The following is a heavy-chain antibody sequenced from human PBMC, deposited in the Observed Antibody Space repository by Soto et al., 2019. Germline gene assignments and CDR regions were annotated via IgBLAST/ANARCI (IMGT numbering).Heavy chain of an antibody. J-gene: IGHJ4*02. CDR3: ARNPYCFSTGCYYNDY. CDR1: EFSVSTNY. CDR2: NYASGTT. V-gene: IGHV3-66*01. D-gene: IGHD2-2*01. Sequence: EVQLVESGGGLVQPGESLRLSCAASEFSVSTNYISWVRQAPGKGLEWVSVNYASGTTYYEDSVRGRFTISRDNSKNTLYLQMNILSAEETAVYYCARNPYCFSTGCYYNDYWGQGTLVTVSS.